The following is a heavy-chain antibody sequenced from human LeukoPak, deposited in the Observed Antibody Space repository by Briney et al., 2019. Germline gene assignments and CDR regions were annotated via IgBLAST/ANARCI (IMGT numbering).Heavy chain of an antibody. J-gene: IGHJ5*02. V-gene: IGHV1-69*13. Sequence: SVKVSCKASGGTFSSYAISWVRQAPGQGLEWMGGIIPIFGTANYAQKFQGRVTITADEFTSTAYMELSSLRSEDTAVYYCARERGAHTILGTFDPWGQGTLVTVSS. CDR3: ARERGAHTILGTFDP. CDR2: IIPIFGTA. CDR1: GGTFSSYA. D-gene: IGHD3-3*01.